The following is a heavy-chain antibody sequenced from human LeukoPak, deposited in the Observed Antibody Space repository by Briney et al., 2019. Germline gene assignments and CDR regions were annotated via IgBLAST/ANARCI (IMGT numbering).Heavy chain of an antibody. D-gene: IGHD2-2*01. CDR3: ARGAKYCSSTSCYVEY. J-gene: IGHJ4*02. Sequence: GASVKVSCKASGYTFTSYYMHWVRQAPGQGLEWMGIINPSGGSTSYAQKFQGRVTMTRDMSTSTVYMELSSLRSEDTAVYYCARGAKYCSSTSCYVEYWGQGTLVTVSS. CDR1: GYTFTSYY. CDR2: INPSGGST. V-gene: IGHV1-46*01.